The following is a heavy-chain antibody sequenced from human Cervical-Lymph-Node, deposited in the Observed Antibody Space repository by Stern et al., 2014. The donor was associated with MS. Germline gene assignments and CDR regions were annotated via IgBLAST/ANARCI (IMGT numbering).Heavy chain of an antibody. CDR2: IYSSGST. D-gene: IGHD3-22*01. J-gene: IGHJ4*02. Sequence: VQLVESGPGLVKPSETLSVTCTVSGGSITSYFWSWIRQPPGKGLEWIGYIYSSGSTDYNPSLKIRVPLWLDPSKNQIPLKLSLVTAADTAVYLCARHESAYSSPYFDYWGRGTLVTVST. CDR3: ARHESAYSSPYFDY. V-gene: IGHV4-59*08. CDR1: GGSITSYF.